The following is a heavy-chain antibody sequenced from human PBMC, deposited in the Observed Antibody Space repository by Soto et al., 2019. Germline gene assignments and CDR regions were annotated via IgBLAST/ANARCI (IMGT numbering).Heavy chain of an antibody. Sequence: QVQLVESGGGVVQPGGSLRLSCAASGFTFSNYAMHWVRQAPGEGLQWVALISYDGGNQYFPDSVKGRFPVYRDNSKSKLYLQMNSLRPEDTGVYYCATGEGFGSGNFHVTHSCYYGMDVWGLGTTVTVSS. CDR3: ATGEGFGSGNFHVTHSCYYGMDV. J-gene: IGHJ6*02. CDR1: GFTFSNYA. D-gene: IGHD3-10*01. V-gene: IGHV3-30*03. CDR2: ISYDGGNQ.